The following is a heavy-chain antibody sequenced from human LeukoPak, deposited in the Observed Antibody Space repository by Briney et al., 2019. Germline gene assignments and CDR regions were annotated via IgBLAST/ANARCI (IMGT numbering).Heavy chain of an antibody. CDR3: ASPGLTSYGVYYYYGMDV. D-gene: IGHD4-17*01. V-gene: IGHV1-46*01. J-gene: IGHJ6*02. Sequence: ASVKVSCKASGYTFTSYYMHWVRQAPGQGLEWMGIINPSGGSTSYAQKFQGRVTMTRDTSTSTVYMELSSLRSEDTAVYYCASPGLTSYGVYYYYGMDVWGQGTTVTVPS. CDR2: INPSGGST. CDR1: GYTFTSYY.